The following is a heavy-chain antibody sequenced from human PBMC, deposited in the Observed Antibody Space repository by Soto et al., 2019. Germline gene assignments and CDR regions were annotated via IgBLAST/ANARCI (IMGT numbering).Heavy chain of an antibody. J-gene: IGHJ6*03. V-gene: IGHV6-1*01. CDR2: KYYRSKWYK. D-gene: IGHD3-10*01. CDR1: GASVSSNSAA. CDR3: ATVMLIRGNHYRDV. Sequence: SPTLSLTCSISGASVSSNSAAWNWIRKSPSRGLEWRGRKYYRSKWYKEYAPSVKSRMTINPDTSKSQFSLQLNSVTPEDTAVYYCATVMLIRGNHYRDVWGRGTSVTVSS.